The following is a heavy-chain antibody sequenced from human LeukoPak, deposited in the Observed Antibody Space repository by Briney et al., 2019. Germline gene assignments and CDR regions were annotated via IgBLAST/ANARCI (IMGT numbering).Heavy chain of an antibody. Sequence: ASVKVSCKVSGYTLTELSMHWVRQAPGKGREGRGGFDPEDGETIYAQKFQGRVTMTEDTSTDTAYMELSSLRSEDTAVYYCATGTPPIAGLGDVWGQGTTVTVSS. CDR2: FDPEDGET. V-gene: IGHV1-24*01. CDR3: ATGTPPIAGLGDV. CDR1: GYTLTELS. J-gene: IGHJ6*02. D-gene: IGHD3-16*01.